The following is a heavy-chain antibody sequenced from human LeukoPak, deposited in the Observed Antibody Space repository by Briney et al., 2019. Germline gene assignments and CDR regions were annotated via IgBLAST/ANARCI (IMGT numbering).Heavy chain of an antibody. V-gene: IGHV3-48*01. J-gene: IGHJ5*02. CDR2: IEGNSRAT. Sequence: GGSLRLSCAASGFIFSDYTMNWVRQAPGKGLEWVSHIEGNSRATYYADSVKGRFTISRDNAKNSLYLQMNSLRAEDTAVYYCARDLKIMGTAQVHTWGQGTTVTVSS. CDR3: ARDLKIMGTAQVHT. D-gene: IGHD1-26*01. CDR1: GFIFSDYT.